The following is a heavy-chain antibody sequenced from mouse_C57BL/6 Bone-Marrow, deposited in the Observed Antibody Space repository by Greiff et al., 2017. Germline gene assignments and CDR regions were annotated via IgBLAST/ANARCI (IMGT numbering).Heavy chain of an antibody. CDR1: GFTFSSYA. J-gene: IGHJ2*01. D-gene: IGHD3-2*02. CDR3: ARDLGQLRLAGFDY. V-gene: IGHV5-4*01. Sequence: DVKLVESGGGLVKPGGSLKLSCAASGFTFSSYAMSWVRQTPEKRLEWVATISDGGSYTYYPDNVKGRFTISRDNAKNNLYLQMSHLKSEDTAMYYCARDLGQLRLAGFDYWGQGTTLTVSS. CDR2: ISDGGSYT.